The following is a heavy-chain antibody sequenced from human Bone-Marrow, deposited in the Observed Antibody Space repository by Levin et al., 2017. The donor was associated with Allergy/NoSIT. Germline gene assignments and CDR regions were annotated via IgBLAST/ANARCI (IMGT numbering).Heavy chain of an antibody. CDR2: IYHSGST. CDR3: ASELELDPYGMDV. V-gene: IGHV4-4*02. J-gene: IGHJ6*02. D-gene: IGHD1-7*01. Sequence: PSETLSLTCAVSGGSISSSNWWSWVRQPPGKGLEWIGEIYHSGSTNYNPSLKSRVTISVDKSKNQFSLKLSSVTAADTAVYYCASELELDPYGMDVWGQGTTVTVSS. CDR1: GGSISSSNW.